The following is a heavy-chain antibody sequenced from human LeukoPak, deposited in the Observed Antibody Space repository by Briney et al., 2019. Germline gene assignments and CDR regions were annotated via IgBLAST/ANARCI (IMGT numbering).Heavy chain of an antibody. V-gene: IGHV3-30-3*01. CDR3: AREESQAYGDYVGCFDY. D-gene: IGHD4-17*01. CDR2: ISYDGSNK. CDR1: GFTFSSYA. J-gene: IGHJ4*02. Sequence: PGGSLRLSCAASGFTFSSYAMHWVRQAPGKGLEWVAVISYDGSNKYYADPVKGRFTISRDNSKNTLYLQMNSLRAEDTAVYYCAREESQAYGDYVGCFDYWGQGTLVTVSS.